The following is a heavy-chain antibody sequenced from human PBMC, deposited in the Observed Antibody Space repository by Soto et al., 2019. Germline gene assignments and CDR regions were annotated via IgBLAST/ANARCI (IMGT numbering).Heavy chain of an antibody. V-gene: IGHV4-39*01. CDR2: IYYSGTT. CDR3: ARSSNWSFDS. D-gene: IGHD6-13*01. J-gene: IGHJ5*01. CDR1: GGSISSSTHD. Sequence: QLHLQESGPGLVKPSETLSLTCTVSGGSISSSTHDWGWIRQPPGKGLEWIGSIYYSGTTYYNPSLKSRVTISIDTSKTDFALNLRSVPAPDPAVYSCARSSNWSFDSWRQGTLVTVSS.